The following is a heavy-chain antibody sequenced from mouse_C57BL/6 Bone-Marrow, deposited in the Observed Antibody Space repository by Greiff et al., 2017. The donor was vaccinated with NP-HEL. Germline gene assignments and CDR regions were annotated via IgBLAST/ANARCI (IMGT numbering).Heavy chain of an antibody. V-gene: IGHV1-9*01. Sequence: QVQLQQSGAELMKPGASVKLSCKATGYTFTGYWIEWVKQRPGHGLEWIGEILPGSGSTNYNAKFKGKATFTADTSSNTAYMQLSSLTTEDSAIYYCAREVGQGFAYWGQGTLVTVSA. D-gene: IGHD3-3*01. CDR1: GYTFTGYW. CDR2: ILPGSGST. CDR3: AREVGQGFAY. J-gene: IGHJ3*01.